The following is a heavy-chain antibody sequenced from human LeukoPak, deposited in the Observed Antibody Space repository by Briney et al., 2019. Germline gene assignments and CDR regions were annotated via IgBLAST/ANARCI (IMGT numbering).Heavy chain of an antibody. V-gene: IGHV3-30*02. D-gene: IGHD3-9*01. CDR1: GFTFSSYA. Sequence: QSGGSLRLSCAASGFTFSSYAMSWVRQAPGKGLEWLAFIQYDGTTKYGDSMKGRFTISRDNSKVFLQMNSLTAEDTAVYYCAKAADNFDMWGQGTMVTVSS. CDR2: IQYDGTTK. CDR3: AKAADNFDM. J-gene: IGHJ3*02.